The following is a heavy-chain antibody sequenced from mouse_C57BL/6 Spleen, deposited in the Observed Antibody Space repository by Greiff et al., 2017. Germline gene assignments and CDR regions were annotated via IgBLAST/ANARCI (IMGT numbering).Heavy chain of an antibody. CDR2: ISSKGSNYAT. CDR3: VRDGWTYAMDY. J-gene: IGHJ4*01. CDR1: GFTFNTYA. Sequence: EVKLVESGGGLVQPKGSLKLSCAASGFTFNTYAMHWVRQAPGKGLEWVARISSKGSNYATSYAVSVKDRFTISRDNAQSMLYMQMNNLKTEDTAMNSCVRDGWTYAMDYGSQGASVTVSS. D-gene: IGHD2-3*01. V-gene: IGHV10-3*01.